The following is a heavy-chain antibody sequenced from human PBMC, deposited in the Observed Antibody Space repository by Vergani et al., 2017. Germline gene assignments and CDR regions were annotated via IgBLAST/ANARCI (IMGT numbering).Heavy chain of an antibody. CDR3: ARLYGRDSSGSKYFDY. D-gene: IGHD3-22*01. J-gene: IGHJ4*02. Sequence: EVQLVQSGAEVKKPGESLKISCQISGYSFTNYWIGWVRQMPGKGLEWMGIIHPADSDTRYSPSFQCQVTISVDKSISTAYLHRGSLRASDSAMYYCARLYGRDSSGSKYFDYLGQGALVTVSS. CDR1: GYSFTNYW. CDR2: IHPADSDT. V-gene: IGHV5-51*01.